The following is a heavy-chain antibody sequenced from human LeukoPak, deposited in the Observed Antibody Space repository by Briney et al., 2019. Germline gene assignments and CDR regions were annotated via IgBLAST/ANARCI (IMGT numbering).Heavy chain of an antibody. CDR3: AREVSYYDFWSGYYHWFDP. CDR2: IYSGGST. Sequence: GGSLRLSCAASGFTVSSNYMGWVRQAPGKGLEWVSVIYSGGSTYYADSVKGRFTISRDNSKNTLYLQMNSLRAEDTAVYYCAREVSYYDFWSGYYHWFDPWGQGTLVTVSS. CDR1: GFTVSSNY. D-gene: IGHD3-3*01. V-gene: IGHV3-66*02. J-gene: IGHJ5*02.